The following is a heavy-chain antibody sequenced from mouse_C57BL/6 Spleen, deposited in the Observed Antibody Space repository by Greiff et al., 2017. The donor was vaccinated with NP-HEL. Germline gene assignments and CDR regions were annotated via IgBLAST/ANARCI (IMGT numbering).Heavy chain of an antibody. D-gene: IGHD1-1*01. CDR3: TRKTTVVADYYAMDY. J-gene: IGHJ4*01. Sequence: QVHVKQSGAELVRPGASVTLSCKASGYTFTDYEMHWVKQTPVHGLEWIGATDPETGGTAYNQKFKGKAILTADKSSSTAYMELRSLTSEDSAVYYCTRKTTVVADYYAMDYWGQGTSVTVSS. CDR1: GYTFTDYE. V-gene: IGHV1-15*01. CDR2: TDPETGGT.